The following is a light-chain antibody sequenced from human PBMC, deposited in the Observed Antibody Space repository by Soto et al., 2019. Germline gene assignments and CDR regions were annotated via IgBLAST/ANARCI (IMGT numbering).Light chain of an antibody. CDR3: QQGYRTPYP. CDR2: AAS. V-gene: IGKV1-39*01. J-gene: IGKJ2*01. CDR1: QSISSY. Sequence: DIPMTQSPSSLSASVGDRVTITCRANQSISSYLNWYQQKPGKAPKLLIYAASTLQRGVSSRFSGSGSGTDFTLTIRSLPLDDFATYYCQQGYRTPYPFGQGTKVDIK.